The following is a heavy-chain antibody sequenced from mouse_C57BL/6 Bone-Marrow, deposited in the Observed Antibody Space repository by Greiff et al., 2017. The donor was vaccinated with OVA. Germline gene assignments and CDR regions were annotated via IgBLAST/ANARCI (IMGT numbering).Heavy chain of an antibody. D-gene: IGHD1-1*01. CDR3: ARSNYYDSSYWYFDV. J-gene: IGHJ1*03. V-gene: IGHV1-36*01. CDR1: GFTFTDYY. CDR2: VYPYNGGT. Sequence: VHVKQSGPVLVKPGPSVKISCKASGFTFTDYYMHWVKQSHGKSLEWIGLVYPYNGGTSYNQKFKGKATLTVDTSSSTAYMELNSLTSEDSAVYYYARSNYYDSSYWYFDVWGTGTTVTVSS.